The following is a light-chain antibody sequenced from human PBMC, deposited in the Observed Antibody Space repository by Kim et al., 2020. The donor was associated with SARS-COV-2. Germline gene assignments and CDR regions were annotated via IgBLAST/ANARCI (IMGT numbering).Light chain of an antibody. CDR3: QQYGSSPYT. J-gene: IGKJ2*01. CDR2: GAS. V-gene: IGKV3-20*01. Sequence: LSPGARATLPCRASQSVSNNYLAWYQQKPGQAPRLLIYGASTRATGIPDRFSGSGSGTDFTLTINRLEPEDFAVYYCQQYGSSPYTFGQGTKLEIK. CDR1: QSVSNNY.